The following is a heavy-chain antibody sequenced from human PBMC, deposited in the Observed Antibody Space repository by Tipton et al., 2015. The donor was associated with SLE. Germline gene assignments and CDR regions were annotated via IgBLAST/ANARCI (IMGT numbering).Heavy chain of an antibody. CDR1: GGSISSYY. V-gene: IGHV4-59*12. CDR3: AREKYSSSPDYYGMDV. D-gene: IGHD6-6*01. CDR2: IYYSGST. Sequence: TLSLTCTVSGGSISSYYWSWIRQPPGKGLEWIGYIYYSGSTNYNPSLKSRVTISVDTSKNQFSLKLSSVTAADTAVYYCAREKYSSSPDYYGMDVWGQGTTVTVSS. J-gene: IGHJ6*02.